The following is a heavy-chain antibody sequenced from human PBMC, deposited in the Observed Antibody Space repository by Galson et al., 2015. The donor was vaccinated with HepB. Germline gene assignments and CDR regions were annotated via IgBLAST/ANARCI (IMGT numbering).Heavy chain of an antibody. J-gene: IGHJ1*01. CDR3: AKDHGSWFKAEYFQH. CDR2: ISGSGGST. CDR1: GFTFSSYA. V-gene: IGHV3-23*01. Sequence: SLRLSCAASGFTFSSYAMSWVRQAPGKGLEWVSAISGSGGSTYYADSVKGRFTISRDNSKNTLYLQMNSLRAEDTAVYYCAKDHGSWFKAEYFQHWGQGTLVTVSS. D-gene: IGHD6-13*01.